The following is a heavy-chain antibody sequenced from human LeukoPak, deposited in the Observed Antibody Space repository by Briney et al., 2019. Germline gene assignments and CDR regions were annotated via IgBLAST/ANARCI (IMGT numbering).Heavy chain of an antibody. D-gene: IGHD4/OR15-4a*01. CDR3: SASRPHYGDYYGLDV. J-gene: IGHJ6*02. CDR2: ISYDGSHK. CDR1: GFSFSSYG. V-gene: IGHV3-30*03. Sequence: GGSLRLSCAPSGFSFSSYGMHWVRQAPGKGLEWVAVISYDGSHKYSADSVKRRLTISRDNSKNTLYLQMNSLRTEDTAVYFCSASRPHYGDYYGLDVWGHGTTVTVSS.